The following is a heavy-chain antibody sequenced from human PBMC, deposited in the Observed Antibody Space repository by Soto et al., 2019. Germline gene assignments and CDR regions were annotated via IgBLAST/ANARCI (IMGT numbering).Heavy chain of an antibody. Sequence: ASVKVSCKASGYTFTSYAMHWVRQAPGQRLEWMGWINAGNGNTKYSQKFQGRVTITRDTSASTAYMELSSLRSEDTAVYYCARGDWLVTTLDYWGRGTLVTVSS. CDR2: INAGNGNT. CDR3: ARGDWLVTTLDY. J-gene: IGHJ4*02. V-gene: IGHV1-3*01. CDR1: GYTFTSYA. D-gene: IGHD4-17*01.